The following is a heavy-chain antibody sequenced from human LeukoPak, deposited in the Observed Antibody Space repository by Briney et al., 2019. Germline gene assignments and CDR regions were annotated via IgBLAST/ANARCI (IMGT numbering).Heavy chain of an antibody. CDR2: IYYTGST. CDR3: ARDYTMTHASDI. D-gene: IGHD3-22*01. J-gene: IGHJ3*02. CDR1: GGSMSDYY. V-gene: IGHV4-59*01. Sequence: PETLSLTCTVSGGSMSDYYWSWIRQPPGKGLEWIGYIYYTGSTNYNPSLKDRVTISIDTSKNQFSLKLSSVTAADTALYYCARDYTMTHASDIWGQGTLVTVSS.